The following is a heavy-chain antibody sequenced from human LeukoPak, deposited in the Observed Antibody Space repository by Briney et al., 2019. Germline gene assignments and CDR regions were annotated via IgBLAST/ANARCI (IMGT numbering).Heavy chain of an antibody. V-gene: IGHV3-23*01. CDR1: GFTFSSYA. J-gene: IGHJ5*02. Sequence: GGSLRLSCAASGFTFSSYAMSWVRQAPGKGLEWVSAISGSGGSTYYADSVKGRFTISRDNSKNTLYLQMNSLRAEDTAVYYCAREYYYDSSGYYLDPWGQGTLVTVSS. CDR2: ISGSGGST. D-gene: IGHD3-22*01. CDR3: AREYYYDSSGYYLDP.